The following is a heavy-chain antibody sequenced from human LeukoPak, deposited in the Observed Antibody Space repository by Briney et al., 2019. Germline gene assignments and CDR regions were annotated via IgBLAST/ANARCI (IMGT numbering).Heavy chain of an antibody. Sequence: KPSETLSLTCAVSGGSISSTNWWNWVRQPPGKGLEWIGEIYHSGSTNYNPSLKSRVTMSVDKSKNQFSLKVTFVTAADTAVYYCVRIGNDYMENWGQGTLVTVSS. CDR1: GGSISSTNW. CDR2: IYHSGST. V-gene: IGHV4-4*02. J-gene: IGHJ4*02. D-gene: IGHD4-11*01. CDR3: VRIGNDYMEN.